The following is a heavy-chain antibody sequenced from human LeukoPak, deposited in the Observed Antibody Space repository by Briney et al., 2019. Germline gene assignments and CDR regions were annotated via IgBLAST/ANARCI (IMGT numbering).Heavy chain of an antibody. Sequence: SETLSLTCTVSGGSISSSSYYWGWIRQPPGKGLEWIGSIYYSGSTYYNPSLKSRVTISVDTSKNQFSLKLSSVTAADTAVYYCARVVWSGIAAAGTLANWGQGTLVTVSS. V-gene: IGHV4-39*07. J-gene: IGHJ4*02. CDR1: GGSISSSSYY. CDR2: IYYSGST. D-gene: IGHD6-13*01. CDR3: ARVVWSGIAAAGTLAN.